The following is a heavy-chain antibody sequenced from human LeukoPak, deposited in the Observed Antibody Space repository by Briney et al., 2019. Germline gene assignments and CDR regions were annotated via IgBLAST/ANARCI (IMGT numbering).Heavy chain of an antibody. J-gene: IGHJ5*02. CDR2: ISSSSSYI. D-gene: IGHD1-26*01. Sequence: GGSLRLSCAASGFTFSSYSMNWVRQAPGKGLEWVSSISSSSSYIYYADSVKGRFAISRDNAKNSLYLQMNSLRAEDTAVYYCARDLGGRSSDWFDPWGQGTLVTVSS. CDR3: ARDLGGRSSDWFDP. CDR1: GFTFSSYS. V-gene: IGHV3-21*01.